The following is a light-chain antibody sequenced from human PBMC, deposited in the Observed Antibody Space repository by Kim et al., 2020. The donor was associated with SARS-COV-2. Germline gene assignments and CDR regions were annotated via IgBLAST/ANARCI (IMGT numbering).Light chain of an antibody. CDR2: EDN. J-gene: IGLJ2*01. CDR1: SGSIASNY. Sequence: KTVTISCTRSSGSIASNYVQWYQQRPGSAPTTVIYEDNQRPSGVPDRFSGSIDSSSNSASLTISGLKTVDEADYYCQSYDSSNHVVFGGGTQLTVL. V-gene: IGLV6-57*03. CDR3: QSYDSSNHVV.